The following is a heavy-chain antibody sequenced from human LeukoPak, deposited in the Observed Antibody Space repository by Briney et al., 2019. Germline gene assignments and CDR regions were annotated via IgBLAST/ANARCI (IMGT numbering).Heavy chain of an antibody. D-gene: IGHD2-2*01. Sequence: GGSLRLSCAASGFTFSSYGMHWVRQAPGKGLEWVAVIWYDGSNKYYADSVKGRFTISRDNSKNTLYLQMNSLRAEDTAVYYCARDRVVPAAIDHYGKDVWGQGTTVTVSS. CDR2: IWYDGSNK. V-gene: IGHV3-33*01. J-gene: IGHJ6*02. CDR1: GFTFSSYG. CDR3: ARDRVVPAAIDHYGKDV.